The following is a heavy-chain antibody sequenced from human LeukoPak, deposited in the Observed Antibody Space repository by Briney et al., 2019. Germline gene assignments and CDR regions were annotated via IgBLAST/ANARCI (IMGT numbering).Heavy chain of an antibody. Sequence: GGSLRLSCAASGFSFSSYWMAWVRQAPGKRLEWVASIKQDGSEKYYADSVKGRFTMSKDNPKNSIYLQMNRLRAEDTAVYYCVREDRSCYYYWGQGTLVTVSS. CDR2: IKQDGSEK. CDR3: VREDRSCYYY. CDR1: GFSFSSYW. V-gene: IGHV3-7*03. J-gene: IGHJ4*02. D-gene: IGHD2-15*01.